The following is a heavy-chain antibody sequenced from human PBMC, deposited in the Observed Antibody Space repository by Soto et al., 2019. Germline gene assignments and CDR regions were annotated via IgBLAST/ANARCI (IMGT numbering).Heavy chain of an antibody. Sequence: QVQLQESGPGLVKPSQTLSLTCTVSGGSISSAAYYWSWIRHHPGKGLEWIGYISHSGSPYYTPSLKSRVIISADTSKNQFSLNLTSVTAADTAVYYCAREYTYGSNFFDCWGQGALVTVSS. CDR1: GGSISSAAYY. CDR3: AREYTYGSNFFDC. J-gene: IGHJ4*02. D-gene: IGHD5-18*01. V-gene: IGHV4-31*03. CDR2: ISHSGSP.